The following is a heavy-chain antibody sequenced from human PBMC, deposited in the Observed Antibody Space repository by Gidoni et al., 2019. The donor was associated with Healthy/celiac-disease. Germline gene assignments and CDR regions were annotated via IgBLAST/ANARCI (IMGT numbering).Heavy chain of an antibody. Sequence: QLQLQESGPGLVQPSETLSLSCTVPGRSISSSSYYWGWIRPPPGKGLEWIGSIHNSGSTYSNPSLKSRVTKSVDTSKNQFSLKLSSVTAADTAVYYCARDLAGVDTVNDPLYYYGMDVWGQGTTVTVSS. CDR2: IHNSGST. D-gene: IGHD5-18*01. V-gene: IGHV4-39*07. J-gene: IGHJ6*02. CDR1: GRSISSSSYY. CDR3: ARDLAGVDTVNDPLYYYGMDV.